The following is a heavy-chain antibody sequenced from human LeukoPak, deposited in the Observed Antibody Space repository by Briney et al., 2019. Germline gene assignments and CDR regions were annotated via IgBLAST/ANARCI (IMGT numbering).Heavy chain of an antibody. V-gene: IGHV3-23*01. D-gene: IGHD3-22*01. CDR3: AKRGVVIRVILVGFHKEAYYFDS. CDR1: GITLSNYG. Sequence: GGSLRLSCAVSGITLSNYGMSWVRQAPGKGLEWVAGISGSGGGTKYADSVKGRFTISRDNSKNTLHLQMNSLRAEDTAVYFCAKRGVVIRVILVGFHKEAYYFDSWGQGALVTVSS. J-gene: IGHJ4*02. CDR2: ISGSGGGT.